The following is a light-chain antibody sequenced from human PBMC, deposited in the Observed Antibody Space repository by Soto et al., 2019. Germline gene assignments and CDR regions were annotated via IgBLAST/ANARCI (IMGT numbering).Light chain of an antibody. CDR1: QAISNN. CDR3: QQHADWPLT. V-gene: IGKV3-15*01. J-gene: IGKJ4*01. Sequence: EIGMTQSPTTLSLSPGEGATLSCRASQAISNNVAWYQQKPGQAPRLLMYGASTRATGVPGRFSGSWSGTKFTLTITSLQSEDFAVYYCQQHADWPLTFGGGTKVEIK. CDR2: GAS.